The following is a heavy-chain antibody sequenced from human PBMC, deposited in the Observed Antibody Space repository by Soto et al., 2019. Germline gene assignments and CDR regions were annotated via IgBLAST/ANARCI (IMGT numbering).Heavy chain of an antibody. CDR1: GFTFRSYV. J-gene: IGHJ4*02. V-gene: IGHV3-30*19. Sequence: QVQLVEAGGGVVQRGTSLRLSCVGSGFTFRSYVIHWVRQAPGKGLEWVALTSYDGSNKYYDNSVKGRFTISRDNSRNTVDLQMDSLRLEDTALYYCARWGTTGGLDVWGQGTLVSVSS. CDR3: ARWGTTGGLDV. D-gene: IGHD3-16*01. CDR2: TSYDGSNK.